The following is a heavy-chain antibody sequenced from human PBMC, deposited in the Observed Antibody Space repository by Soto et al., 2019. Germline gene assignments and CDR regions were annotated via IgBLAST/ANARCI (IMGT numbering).Heavy chain of an antibody. CDR2: VYWDDDK. CDR1: GFSLSTSGVG. J-gene: IGHJ5*02. D-gene: IGHD6-13*01. V-gene: IGHV2-5*02. CDR3: AHSNAAGPLDT. Sequence: QITLNESGPTLVKPTQTLTLTCTFSGFSLSTSGVGVAWNRQPPGKALEWLALVYWDDDKRYNLYLKSRLTITTDTSRNQVVLTMTNTDPVDTATYFCAHSNAAGPLDTWGQGTLVTVSS.